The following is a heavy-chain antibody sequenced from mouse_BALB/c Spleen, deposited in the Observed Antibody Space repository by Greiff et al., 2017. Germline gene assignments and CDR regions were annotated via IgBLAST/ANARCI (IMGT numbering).Heavy chain of an antibody. CDR2: INPYNDGT. CDR3: ARSYYGKGAWFAY. D-gene: IGHD2-10*01. Sequence: EVQLQESGPELVKPGASVKMSCKASGYTFTNYVMHWVKQKPGQGLEWIGYINPYNDGTKYNEKFKGKATLTSDKSSSTAYMELSSLTSEDSAVYYCARSYYGKGAWFAYWGQGTLVTVSA. V-gene: IGHV1-14*01. J-gene: IGHJ3*01. CDR1: GYTFTNYV.